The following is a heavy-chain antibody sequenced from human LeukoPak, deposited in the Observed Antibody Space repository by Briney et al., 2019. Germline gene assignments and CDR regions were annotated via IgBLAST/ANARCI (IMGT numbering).Heavy chain of an antibody. J-gene: IGHJ6*04. CDR1: GFTFSSYG. CDR3: AELGITMIGGV. Sequence: GGSLRLSCAVSGFTFSSYGMSWVRQAPGKGLEWVSGISGSGGNTYYADSVKGRFTISRDNAKNSLYLQMNSLRAEDTAVYYCAELGITMIGGVWGKGTTVTISS. D-gene: IGHD3-10*02. V-gene: IGHV3-23*01. CDR2: ISGSGGNT.